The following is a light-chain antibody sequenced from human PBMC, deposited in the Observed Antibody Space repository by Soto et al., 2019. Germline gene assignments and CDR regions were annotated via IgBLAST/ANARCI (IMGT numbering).Light chain of an antibody. J-gene: IGKJ4*01. CDR2: GAS. CDR1: QSVSSN. Sequence: EIVMTQSPATLSVSPGERATLSCRASQSVSSNLAWYQQKPGQAPRLLIYGASTRTTGIPARFSGSGSGTEFTLTISSLHSEDFAVYYCQQYNNWHLTFGGGTKVEIK. V-gene: IGKV3-15*01. CDR3: QQYNNWHLT.